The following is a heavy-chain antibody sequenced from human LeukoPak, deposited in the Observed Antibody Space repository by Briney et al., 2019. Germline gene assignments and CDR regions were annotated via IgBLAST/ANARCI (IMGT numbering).Heavy chain of an antibody. D-gene: IGHD3-3*02. CDR3: ARGRRIFGAHWGYYFDS. J-gene: IGHJ4*02. CDR1: GDFISTGGYY. CDR2: IYYTGSI. V-gene: IGHV4-31*03. Sequence: SETLSLTCSVSGDFISTGGYYWSWVRQHPGKGLEWIGYIYYTGSIYYSPSLKSRLTISIDTSKNQFSLKLSPVTAADTAVYYCARGRRIFGAHWGYYFDSWGQGTLVTVSS.